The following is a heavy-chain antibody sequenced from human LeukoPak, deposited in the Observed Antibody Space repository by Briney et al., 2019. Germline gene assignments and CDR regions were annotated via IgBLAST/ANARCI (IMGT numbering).Heavy chain of an antibody. CDR2: IYYSGST. J-gene: IGHJ3*02. D-gene: IGHD3-22*01. CDR1: GGSISSYY. V-gene: IGHV4-59*06. Sequence: SETLSLTCTVSGGSISSYYWSWIRQHPGKGLEWIGYIYYSGSTYYNPSLKSRVTISVDTSKNQFSLKLSSVTAADTAVYYCARVRDYDSAFDIWGQGTMVTVSS. CDR3: ARVRDYDSAFDI.